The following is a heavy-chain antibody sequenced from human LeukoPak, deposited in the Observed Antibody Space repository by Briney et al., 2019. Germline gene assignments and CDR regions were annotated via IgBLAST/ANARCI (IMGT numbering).Heavy chain of an antibody. CDR3: ARNEATIRLSYYYYYYMDV. D-gene: IGHD5-24*01. Sequence: GGSLRLSCAASGFTFSRSWMSWVRQAPGKGLEWVANIKEDGTEKYYVDSVKGRFTISRDNAKSSLYLQMNSLRAEDTAVYYCARNEATIRLSYYYYYYMDVWGKGTTVTVSS. CDR2: IKEDGTEK. J-gene: IGHJ6*03. CDR1: GFTFSRSW. V-gene: IGHV3-7*01.